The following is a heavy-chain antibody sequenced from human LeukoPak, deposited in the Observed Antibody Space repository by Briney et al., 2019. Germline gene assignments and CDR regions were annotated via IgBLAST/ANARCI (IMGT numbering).Heavy chain of an antibody. J-gene: IGHJ4*02. CDR2: IRYDGSNK. Sequence: GGSLRLSCAASGFTFSTYAMHWVRQAPGKGLEWVAFIRYDGSNKYYADSVKGRFTISRDNSKNTLYLQMNSLRAEDTAVYYCAKDQVGAIHFDYWGQGTLVTVSS. D-gene: IGHD1-26*01. V-gene: IGHV3-30*02. CDR1: GFTFSTYA. CDR3: AKDQVGAIHFDY.